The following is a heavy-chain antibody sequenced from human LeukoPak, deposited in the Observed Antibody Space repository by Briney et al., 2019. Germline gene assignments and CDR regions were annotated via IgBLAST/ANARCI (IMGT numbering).Heavy chain of an antibody. V-gene: IGHV4-4*07. Sequence: SETLSLTCTVSGGSISSYYWSWIRQPAGKGLEWIGRIYTSGSTNYNPSFKSRVTMSVDTSKNQFSLKLSSVTAADTAVYYCAGGGIAVAGNRKYFQHWGQGTLVTVSS. D-gene: IGHD6-19*01. CDR1: GGSISSYY. J-gene: IGHJ1*01. CDR2: IYTSGST. CDR3: AGGGIAVAGNRKYFQH.